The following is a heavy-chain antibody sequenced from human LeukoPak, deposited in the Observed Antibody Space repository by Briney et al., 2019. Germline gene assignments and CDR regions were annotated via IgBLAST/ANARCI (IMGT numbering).Heavy chain of an antibody. J-gene: IGHJ3*02. CDR3: ARGYSSSSGRAFDI. V-gene: IGHV3-48*02. D-gene: IGHD6-6*01. CDR2: ISSSSSTI. Sequence: GGSLRLSCAASGFTLSTYTMTWVRQAPGKGLQWFSYISSSSSTIYYADSVKGRFTISRDNAKNSLYLQMNSLRDEDTAVYYCARGYSSSSGRAFDIWGRGTMVTVSS. CDR1: GFTLSTYT.